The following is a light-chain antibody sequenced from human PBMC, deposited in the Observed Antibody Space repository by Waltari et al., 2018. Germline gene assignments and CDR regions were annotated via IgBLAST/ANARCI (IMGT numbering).Light chain of an antibody. J-gene: IGKJ2*01. CDR2: LGS. CDR3: MQSLQTPYT. Sequence: DIVMTQSPLSLPVTPGAPASISCMSSQSLLHRNGYNYLDWYLQKPGQSPQLLIYLGSNRASGVPDRFSGSGSGTDFTLKISRLEAEDIGVFFCMQSLQTPYTFGQGTKLEIK. V-gene: IGKV2-28*01. CDR1: QSLLHRNGYNY.